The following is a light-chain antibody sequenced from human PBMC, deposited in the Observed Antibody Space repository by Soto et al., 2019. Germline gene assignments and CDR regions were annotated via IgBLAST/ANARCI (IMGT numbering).Light chain of an antibody. Sequence: EIVLTQSPGTLSLSPGERATLSCRASQSVSSTSLAWYQQKPGQAPRLLMYGASSRATDIPDRFSGSGSGTEFTLTISSLQSEDFAVYYCQQYNSWPPITFGQGTRLEIK. CDR3: QQYNSWPPIT. CDR1: QSVSSTS. J-gene: IGKJ5*01. CDR2: GAS. V-gene: IGKV3-20*01.